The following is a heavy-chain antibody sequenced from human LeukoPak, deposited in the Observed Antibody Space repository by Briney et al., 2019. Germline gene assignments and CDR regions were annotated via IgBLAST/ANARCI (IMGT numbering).Heavy chain of an antibody. J-gene: IGHJ4*02. CDR2: ISGFNT. Sequence: GGSLRLSCTTSGFAFSNYAMTWVRQAPGKGPEWVSGISGFNTYYADSVKGRFTIFRDNSKDVLYLQMDRLRAEDTAVYSCAKDVCTSPRCLLSFDSGAREPWSPSPQ. CDR1: GFAFSNYA. V-gene: IGHV3-23*01. D-gene: IGHD2-8*01. CDR3: AKDVCTSPRCLLSFDS.